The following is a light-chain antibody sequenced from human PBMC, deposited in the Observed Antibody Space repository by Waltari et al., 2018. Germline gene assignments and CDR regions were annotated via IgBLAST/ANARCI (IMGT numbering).Light chain of an antibody. CDR3: QQYGSSPVT. CDR2: GVS. V-gene: IGKV3-20*01. Sequence: ELVLTQSPGTLSLSPGERATLSCRASQSVSGNSLGWYQQKPGQAHRLLIYGVSNRATGIPDRFIGSGSGTDFTLTISRLEPEDFAVYYCQQYGSSPVTFGGGTKVEIK. CDR1: QSVSGNS. J-gene: IGKJ4*01.